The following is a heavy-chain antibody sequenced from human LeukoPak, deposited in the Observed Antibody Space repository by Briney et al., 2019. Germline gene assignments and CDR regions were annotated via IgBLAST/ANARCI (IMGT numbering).Heavy chain of an antibody. CDR1: GFTFSSYA. J-gene: IGHJ3*02. CDR3: ARDLPDSSGYPDAFDI. CDR2: ISGSGGST. V-gene: IGHV3-23*01. Sequence: GALRLSCAASGFTFSSYAMSWVRQAPGKGLEWVSAISGSGGSTYYADSVKGRFTISRDNAKNSLYLQMNSLRAEDTAVYYCARDLPDSSGYPDAFDIWGQGTMVTVSS. D-gene: IGHD3-22*01.